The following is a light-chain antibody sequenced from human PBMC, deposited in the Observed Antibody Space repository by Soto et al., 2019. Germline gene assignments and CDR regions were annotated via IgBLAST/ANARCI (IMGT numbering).Light chain of an antibody. CDR3: QQYGNSGT. CDR1: QSVSNNY. V-gene: IGKV3-20*01. CDR2: GAS. J-gene: IGKJ1*01. Sequence: ENALTQSPCTLSLSPGERATLSCRASQSVSNNYLACYQQTPGQAPRLLNYGASNRATGIPDRFSGSGSGKDFTLTISRQEHEDFAVYYCQQYGNSGTFGQGTKVDI.